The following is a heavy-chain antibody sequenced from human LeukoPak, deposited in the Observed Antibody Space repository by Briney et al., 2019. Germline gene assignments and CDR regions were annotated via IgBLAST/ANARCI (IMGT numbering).Heavy chain of an antibody. CDR2: IWYDGSNK. CDR1: GITFSNFG. J-gene: IGHJ5*02. V-gene: IGHV3-33*01. Sequence: GGSLRFSCAASGITFSNFGMHWARQAPGKGLEWVAFIWYDGSNKYFADSVKGRFTISRDNSKNTLYLQMNSLRAEDTAVYYCARDSPVTAGPFDPWGQGTLVTVSS. CDR3: ARDSPVTAGPFDP. D-gene: IGHD4-11*01.